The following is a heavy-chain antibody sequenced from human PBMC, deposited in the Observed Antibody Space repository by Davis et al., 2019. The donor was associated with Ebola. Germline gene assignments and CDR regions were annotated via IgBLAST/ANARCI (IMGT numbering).Heavy chain of an antibody. J-gene: IGHJ5*02. CDR3: ARAVWAAAGNNWFDP. D-gene: IGHD6-13*01. V-gene: IGHV6-1*01. CDR2: TYYRSKWYN. CDR1: GDSVSSNSAA. Sequence: SETLSLTCTISGDSVSSNSAAWNWIRQSPSRGLEWLGRTYYRSKWYNDYAVSVKSRITINPDTSKNQFSLQLNSVTPEDTAVYYCARAVWAAAGNNWFDPWGQGTLVTVSS.